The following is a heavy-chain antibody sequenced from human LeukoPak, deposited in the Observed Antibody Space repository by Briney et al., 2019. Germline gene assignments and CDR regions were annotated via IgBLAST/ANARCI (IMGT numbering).Heavy chain of an antibody. J-gene: IGHJ4*02. D-gene: IGHD3-9*01. CDR1: GFTFSSYA. Sequence: PGGSLRLSCAASGFTFSSYAMSWVRQAPGKGLEWVSAIRGSGGSTYYADSVKGRFTISRDNSKNTLYLQMNSLRAEDTAVYYCAKDRSDILTGLDYWGQGTLVTVSS. V-gene: IGHV3-23*01. CDR2: IRGSGGST. CDR3: AKDRSDILTGLDY.